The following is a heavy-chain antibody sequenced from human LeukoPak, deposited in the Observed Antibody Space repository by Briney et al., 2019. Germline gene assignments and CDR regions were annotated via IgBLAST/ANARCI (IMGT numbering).Heavy chain of an antibody. CDR1: GYTFTGYY. D-gene: IGHD3-3*01. J-gene: IGHJ4*02. CDR2: INPDGGGT. CDR3: ARVPRVTVFGVVRRGQDYFDY. Sequence: ASVKVSCKASGYTFTGYYIHWVRQAPGQGLEWMGWINPDGGGTNYAQKFQGRVTVTRDTSISTAYMELSRLRSDDTAVYYCARVPRVTVFGVVRRGQDYFDYWGQGTLVTVSS. V-gene: IGHV1-2*02.